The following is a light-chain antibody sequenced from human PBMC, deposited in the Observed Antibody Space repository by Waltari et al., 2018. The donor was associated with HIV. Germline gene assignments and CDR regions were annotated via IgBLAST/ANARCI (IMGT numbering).Light chain of an antibody. CDR2: ADN. Sequence: NFMLTQPHSVSGSAGKTVTISCTRDSGSIGSNYVQWFQQRPGRSPKTLSFADNHRPSGVSVRFSASIDSSSNSASLTISGLKTEDEGHYYCQSYDTKTHWVFGGGYKLTVL. CDR3: QSYDTKTHWV. V-gene: IGLV6-57*01. J-gene: IGLJ3*02. CDR1: SGSIGSNY.